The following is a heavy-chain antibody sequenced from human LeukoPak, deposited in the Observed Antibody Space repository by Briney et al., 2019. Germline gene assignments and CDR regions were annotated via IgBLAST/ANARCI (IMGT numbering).Heavy chain of an antibody. V-gene: IGHV3-23*01. CDR2: IGGSGGST. J-gene: IGHJ4*02. CDR3: AKGGVATVDYFDH. Sequence: GGSLRLSCAASGFTFSSYAMRWVRQAPGKGLEWVSSIGGSGGSTFYADSVKGRFTISRDDSKNTLYLQMNSLRVEDTAVYYCAKGGVATVDYFDHWGQGTLVTDSS. CDR1: GFTFSSYA. D-gene: IGHD5-12*01.